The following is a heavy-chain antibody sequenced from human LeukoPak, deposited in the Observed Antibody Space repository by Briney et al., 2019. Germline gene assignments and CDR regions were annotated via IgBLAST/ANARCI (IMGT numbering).Heavy chain of an antibody. J-gene: IGHJ4*02. V-gene: IGHV1-2*02. CDR3: ARDPSSRGTFDH. CDR1: GYTFSDYY. Sequence: ASVKVSCKASGYTFSDYYMHWVRQAPGQGPEWMGWINPNSGGTNYAQKFQGRVTMTRDTSINTAYVEVGRLRSDDTAVYYCARDPSSRGTFDHWGQGTLVTVSS. D-gene: IGHD5-24*01. CDR2: INPNSGGT.